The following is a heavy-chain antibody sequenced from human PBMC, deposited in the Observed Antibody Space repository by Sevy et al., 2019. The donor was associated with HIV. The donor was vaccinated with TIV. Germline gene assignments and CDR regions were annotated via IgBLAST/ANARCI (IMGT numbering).Heavy chain of an antibody. CDR3: AGLGYCSSTSCYGAYYYGMDV. CDR1: GGSIGSSSYY. V-gene: IGHV4-39*01. CDR2: IYYSGST. J-gene: IGHJ6*02. D-gene: IGHD2-2*01. Sequence: SETLSLTCTVSGGSIGSSSYYWGWIRQPPGKGLEWIGSIYYSGSTYYNPSLKSRVTISVDTSKNQFSLKLSSVTAADTAVYYCAGLGYCSSTSCYGAYYYGMDVWGQGTTVTVSS.